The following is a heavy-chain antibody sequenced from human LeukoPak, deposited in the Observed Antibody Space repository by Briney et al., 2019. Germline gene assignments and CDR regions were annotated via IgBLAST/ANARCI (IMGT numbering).Heavy chain of an antibody. D-gene: IGHD3-10*01. J-gene: IGHJ3*02. V-gene: IGHV3-21*01. CDR1: GFTFSSHS. Sequence: GGSLRLSCAASGFTFSSHSMNWVRQAPGKGLEWVSSISSRSSYSYYADSVKGRFTISRDNTKNSLYLQMNSLRPEDTAVYYCARGTGLKAFDIWGQGTMVTVSS. CDR3: ARGTGLKAFDI. CDR2: ISSRSSYS.